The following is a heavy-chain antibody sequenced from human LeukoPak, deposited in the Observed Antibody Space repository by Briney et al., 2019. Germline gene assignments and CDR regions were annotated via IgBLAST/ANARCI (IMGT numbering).Heavy chain of an antibody. J-gene: IGHJ1*01. V-gene: IGHV3-74*01. CDR2: LSSDGIRT. CDR3: LLIVTGGSSQR. CDR1: GFAFSSYW. D-gene: IGHD5-18*01. Sequence: GGSLRLSCADSGFAFSSYWMHWVRQVPGKGLVWVSCLSSDGIRTTYADSVKGRFTISRDTAKNTMYLQMNSLRAEDTAVYYCLLIVTGGSSQRWGQGTQVTASS.